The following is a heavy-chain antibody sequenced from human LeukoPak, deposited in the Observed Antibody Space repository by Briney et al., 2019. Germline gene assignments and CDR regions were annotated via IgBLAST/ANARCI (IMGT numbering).Heavy chain of an antibody. V-gene: IGHV1-2*06. Sequence: GASVKVSCKASGYTFTGYYMHWVRQAPGQGLEWMGRINPNSGGTNYAQKFQGRVTITADESTSTAYMELSSLRSEDTAVYYCARGPIVVVVAATRYYYMDVWGKGTTVTVSS. J-gene: IGHJ6*03. CDR3: ARGPIVVVVAATRYYYMDV. D-gene: IGHD2-15*01. CDR2: INPNSGGT. CDR1: GYTFTGYY.